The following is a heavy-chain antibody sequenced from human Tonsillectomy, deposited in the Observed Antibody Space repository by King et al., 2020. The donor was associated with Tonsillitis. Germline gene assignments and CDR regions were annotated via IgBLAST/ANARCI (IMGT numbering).Heavy chain of an antibody. CDR2: ISHDGSET. D-gene: IGHD5-12*01. J-gene: IGHJ4*02. Sequence: VQLMQSGGGVVQPGRSLRLVCAASQLTVRGYGMHWVRQAPGKGLEWVAVISHDGSETHYADSVKGRFTISRDNSKNTLYLQMNSLRVEDTAVYFCARDAGWQGYGDYWGQGTLVIVSS. CDR3: ARDAGWQGYGDY. CDR1: QLTVRGYG. V-gene: IGHV3-30*03.